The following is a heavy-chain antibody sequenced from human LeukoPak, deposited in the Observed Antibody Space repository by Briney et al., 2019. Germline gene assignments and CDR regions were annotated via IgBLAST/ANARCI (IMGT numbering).Heavy chain of an antibody. CDR1: GGTFSSYA. D-gene: IGHD3-10*01. J-gene: IGHJ5*02. Sequence: SVKVSCKASGGTFSSYAISWVRQAPGQGLEWMGRIIPILGIANYAQKFQGRVTITAGKSTSTAYMELSSLRSEDTAVYYCASLGINWFDPWGQGTLVTVSS. CDR2: IIPILGIA. V-gene: IGHV1-69*04. CDR3: ASLGINWFDP.